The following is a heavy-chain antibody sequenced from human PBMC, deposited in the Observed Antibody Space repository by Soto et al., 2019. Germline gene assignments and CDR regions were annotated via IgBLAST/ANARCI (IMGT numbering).Heavy chain of an antibody. V-gene: IGHV3-21*01. CDR3: AREGYGSGGGYFDY. Sequence: EVQLVESGGGLVKPGGSLRLSCAASEFTFSIYSMNWVRQAPGKGLEWVSSISSSSRSKYYADTVKGRFTIPRDNAKNSLYLQMNSLTAEDTAVDYCAREGYGSGGGYFDYWGRGTLVTVSS. CDR2: ISSSSRSK. J-gene: IGHJ4*02. CDR1: EFTFSIYS. D-gene: IGHD3-10*01.